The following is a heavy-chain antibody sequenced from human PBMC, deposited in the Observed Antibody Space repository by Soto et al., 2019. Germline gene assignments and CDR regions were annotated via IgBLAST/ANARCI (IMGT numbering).Heavy chain of an antibody. Sequence: SETLSLTCTVSGGSISSYYWSWIRQPPGKGLEWIGYIYYSGSTNYNPSLKSRVAISVDTSRNQFSLKLNSVTAADTAVYYCARSGGSLDYWGQGTLVTVSS. D-gene: IGHD2-15*01. CDR3: ARSGGSLDY. CDR2: IYYSGST. CDR1: GGSISSYY. V-gene: IGHV4-59*01. J-gene: IGHJ4*02.